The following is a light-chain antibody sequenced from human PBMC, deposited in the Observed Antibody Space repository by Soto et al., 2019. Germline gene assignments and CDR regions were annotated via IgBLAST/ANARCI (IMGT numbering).Light chain of an antibody. CDR2: GAS. CDR3: QQYGSSPYT. Sequence: ELVLTQSPGTLSLSPGERATLSCRASERVSSNYLAWYQQKPGQAPRLLIYGASRRATGIPDRMTGSGSGTDFTLTISRLEPEDFGVFFCQQYGSSPYTFGQGTKLEIK. CDR1: ERVSSNY. J-gene: IGKJ2*01. V-gene: IGKV3-20*01.